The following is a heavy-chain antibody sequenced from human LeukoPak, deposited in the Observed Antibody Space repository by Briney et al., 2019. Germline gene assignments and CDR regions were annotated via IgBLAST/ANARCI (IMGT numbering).Heavy chain of an antibody. J-gene: IGHJ3*02. V-gene: IGHV4-59*08. Sequence: PSETLSLTCTVSGGSISSYYWSWIRQPPGKGLEWIGYIYYSGSTNYNPSLKSRVTISVDTSKNQFSLKLSSVTAADTAVYYCATRVYTSSWYKVDIRGQGTMVTVSS. D-gene: IGHD6-13*01. CDR1: GGSISSYY. CDR2: IYYSGST. CDR3: ATRVYTSSWYKVDI.